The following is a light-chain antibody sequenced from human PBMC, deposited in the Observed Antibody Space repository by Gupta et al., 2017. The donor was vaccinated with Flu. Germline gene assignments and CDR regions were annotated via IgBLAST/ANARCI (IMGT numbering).Light chain of an antibody. J-gene: IGKJ3*01. CDR2: SAS. CDR1: QDINDG. Sequence: PSSVSASVGDRVTFTCRASQDINDGLAWYQQKPGKAPKRLIFSASSLHSGVPSRFSGSGSGTEFTLTISSLQPEDFATYFCQQAGSFPLAFGRGTKVDI. CDR3: QQAGSFPLA. V-gene: IGKV1-12*01.